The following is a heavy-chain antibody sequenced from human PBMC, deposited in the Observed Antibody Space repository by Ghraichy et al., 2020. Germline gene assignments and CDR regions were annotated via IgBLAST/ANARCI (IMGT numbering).Heavy chain of an antibody. Sequence: SETLSLTCAVYGGSFSGYYWSWIRQPPGKGLEWIGEINHSGSTNYNPSLKSRVTISVDTSKNQFSLKLSSVTAADTAVYYCARGQSYDFWSGYPTHFDYWGQGTLVTVSS. V-gene: IGHV4-34*01. J-gene: IGHJ4*02. D-gene: IGHD3-3*01. CDR1: GGSFSGYY. CDR3: ARGQSYDFWSGYPTHFDY. CDR2: INHSGST.